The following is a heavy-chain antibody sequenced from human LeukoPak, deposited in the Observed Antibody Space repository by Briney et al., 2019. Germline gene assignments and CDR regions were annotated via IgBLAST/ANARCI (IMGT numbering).Heavy chain of an antibody. CDR3: ARDLHISVVTPGSTGLDS. CDR2: INWNGGRT. D-gene: IGHD4-23*01. J-gene: IGHJ3*01. CDR1: GFTFDDYG. Sequence: PGGSLRLSCEGSGFTFDDYGMSWVRQLPGKGLEWVSGINWNGGRTGYAESLRGRFTISRDNAKRSLFLQMDSLRVDDTALYYCARDLHISVVTPGSTGLDSWGQGTMVIVSS. V-gene: IGHV3-20*04.